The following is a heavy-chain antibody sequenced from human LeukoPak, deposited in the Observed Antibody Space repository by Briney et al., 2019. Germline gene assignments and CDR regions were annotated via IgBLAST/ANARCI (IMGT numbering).Heavy chain of an antibody. D-gene: IGHD2-15*01. V-gene: IGHV4-59*01. CDR2: ISYSGST. CDR1: GGSITSYY. CDR3: ASGGYCSSGSCYPNWFDP. Sequence: SETLSLTCSVSGGSITSYYWSWIRQPPGKGLEWIGYISYSGSTNYNPSLKSRVSISIDTSKNQFSLRLSSVTAADTAVYYCASGGYCSSGSCYPNWFDPWGQGTLVTVSS. J-gene: IGHJ5*02.